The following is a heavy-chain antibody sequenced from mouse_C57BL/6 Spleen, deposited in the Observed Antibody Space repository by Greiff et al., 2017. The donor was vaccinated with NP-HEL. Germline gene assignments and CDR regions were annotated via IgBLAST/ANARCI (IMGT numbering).Heavy chain of an antibody. CDR2: ISSGGDYI. J-gene: IGHJ3*01. V-gene: IGHV5-9-1*02. CDR3: TRAGDYYCPFGY. CDR1: GFTFSSYA. D-gene: IGHD1-1*01. Sequence: EVKLVESGEGLVKPGGSLKLSCAASGFTFSSYAMSWVRQTPEKRLEWVAYISSGGDYIYYADTVKGRFTISRDNARNTLYLQMSSLKSEDTSMYYRTRAGDYYCPFGYWGQGTLVTVSA.